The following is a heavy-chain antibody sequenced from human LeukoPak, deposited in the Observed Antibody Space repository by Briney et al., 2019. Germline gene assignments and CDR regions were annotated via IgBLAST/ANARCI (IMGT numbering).Heavy chain of an antibody. Sequence: SETLSLTCAVYGGSFSGYYWSWIRQPPGKGLEWIGEFNHSGSTNYNPSLKSRVTISVDTSKNQFSLKLSSVTAADTAVYYCATSYDYLTRALPFDYWGQGTLVTVSS. CDR2: FNHSGST. J-gene: IGHJ4*02. D-gene: IGHD5-12*01. V-gene: IGHV4-34*01. CDR1: GGSFSGYY. CDR3: ATSYDYLTRALPFDY.